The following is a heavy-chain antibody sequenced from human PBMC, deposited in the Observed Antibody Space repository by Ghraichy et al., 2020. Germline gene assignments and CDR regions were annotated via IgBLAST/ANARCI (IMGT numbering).Heavy chain of an antibody. Sequence: GGSLRLSCAASGFTFNIYAMSWVRQAPGQGLEWVSSISGGGETTFYPDSVRGRFTMSRDNSKNTLYLQMNSLRVEDTAIYYCAKKGGAAAVGATYNWFDPGGQGTLVTVSS. CDR3: AKKGGAAAVGATYNWFDP. V-gene: IGHV3-23*01. CDR1: GFTFNIYA. CDR2: ISGGGETT. D-gene: IGHD6-25*01. J-gene: IGHJ5*02.